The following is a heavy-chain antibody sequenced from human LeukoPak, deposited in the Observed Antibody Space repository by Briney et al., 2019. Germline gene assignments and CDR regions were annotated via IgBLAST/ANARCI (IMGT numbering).Heavy chain of an antibody. V-gene: IGHV3-74*01. CDR2: INNDGRST. CDR1: GFTFSDYW. D-gene: IGHD1-1*01. Sequence: PPGGSLRLSCAASGFTFSDYWMHWVRQAPGKGLVWVSRINNDGRSTTYADSVEGRFTISRDNAKNTLYLQMNSLRAEDTAVFYCARETRGSGNWYFDLWGQGTLVTVSS. CDR3: ARETRGSGNWYFDL. J-gene: IGHJ2*01.